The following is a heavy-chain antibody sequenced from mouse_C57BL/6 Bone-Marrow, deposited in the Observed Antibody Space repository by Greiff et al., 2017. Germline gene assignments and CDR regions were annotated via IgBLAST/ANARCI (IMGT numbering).Heavy chain of an antibody. Sequence: QVQLQQPGAELVKPGASVQMSCKATGYTFTSYWLTWVKQRPGQGLAWIGDIYPGSGSTNYNEKFKSKDTLTVDTSSSTAYMQLSSLTSEDSAVYYCASIYYDYAMVYSGLGASGTVSS. CDR2: IYPGSGST. V-gene: IGHV1-55*01. CDR3: ASIYYDYAMVY. J-gene: IGHJ4*01. D-gene: IGHD2-1*01. CDR1: GYTFTSYW.